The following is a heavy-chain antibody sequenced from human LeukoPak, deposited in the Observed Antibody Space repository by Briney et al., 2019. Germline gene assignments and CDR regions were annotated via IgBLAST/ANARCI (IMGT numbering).Heavy chain of an antibody. J-gene: IGHJ4*02. V-gene: IGHV1-69*13. CDR1: GYTFTSYY. CDR3: ARGDSSGYRVLYYFDY. Sequence: ASVKVSCKASGYTFTSYYMHWVRQAPGQGLEWMGGIIPIFGTANYAQKFQGRVTITADESTSTAYMELSSLRSEDTAVYYCARGDSSGYRVLYYFDYWGQGTLVTVSS. CDR2: IIPIFGTA. D-gene: IGHD3-22*01.